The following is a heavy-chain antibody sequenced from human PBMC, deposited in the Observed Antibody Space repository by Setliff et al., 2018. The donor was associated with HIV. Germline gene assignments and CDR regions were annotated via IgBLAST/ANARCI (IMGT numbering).Heavy chain of an antibody. CDR1: GDSITRGSYY. Sequence: SETLSLTCTVSGDSITRGSYYWSWIRQPAGKGLEWIGHIYTSGKTHYSPSFKSRITISADTSKNQLSLNLSSVTAADTAVYYCARAAYSGTYLWEPATDLWGRGTLVTVSS. J-gene: IGHJ2*01. CDR2: IYTSGKT. V-gene: IGHV4-61*09. D-gene: IGHD1-26*01. CDR3: ARAAYSGTYLWEPATDL.